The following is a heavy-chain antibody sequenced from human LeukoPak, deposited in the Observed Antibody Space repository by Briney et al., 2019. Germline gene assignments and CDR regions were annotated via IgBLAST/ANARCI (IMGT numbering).Heavy chain of an antibody. D-gene: IGHD4-17*01. V-gene: IGHV3-30-3*01. Sequence: GRSLRLSCAASGFTFGDHAMHWVRQAPGKGLEWVAVMSSDGNNKYYADSVKGRFTISRDNSKNTLYLQMNSLRVEDTAVYYCARDRSTVTADFDYWGQGTLVSVSS. CDR1: GFTFGDHA. J-gene: IGHJ4*02. CDR3: ARDRSTVTADFDY. CDR2: MSSDGNNK.